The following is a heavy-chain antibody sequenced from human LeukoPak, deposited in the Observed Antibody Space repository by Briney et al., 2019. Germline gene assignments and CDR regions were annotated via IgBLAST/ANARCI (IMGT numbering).Heavy chain of an antibody. Sequence: HPGGSLRLSCAASGFTFSSYGMIWVRQAPGKGLEWVSGISGSGGSTYVADSVKGRFTVSRDNSKNTLYLQMNSLRADGTAVYYCAKDRPTVYSSSWLHFLDSWGQGTLVTVSS. V-gene: IGHV3-23*01. J-gene: IGHJ4*02. CDR1: GFTFSSYG. D-gene: IGHD6-13*01. CDR2: ISGSGGST. CDR3: AKDRPTVYSSSWLHFLDS.